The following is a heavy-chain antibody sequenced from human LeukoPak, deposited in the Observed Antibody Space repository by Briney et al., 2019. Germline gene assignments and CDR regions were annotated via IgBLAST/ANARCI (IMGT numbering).Heavy chain of an antibody. CDR2: IYYSGFT. CDR3: ARGFGEVIRSDYYYYGMDV. CDR1: GGSISSYY. D-gene: IGHD3-3*01. Sequence: PSETLSLTCAVSGGSISSYYWTWVRQSPRKGLEWIAYIYYSGFTIYNPSLRSRVTISVDTSKKQFSLKLTSVTAADTAVYYCARGFGEVIRSDYYYYGMDVWGQGTRVTVSS. V-gene: IGHV4-59*01. J-gene: IGHJ6*02.